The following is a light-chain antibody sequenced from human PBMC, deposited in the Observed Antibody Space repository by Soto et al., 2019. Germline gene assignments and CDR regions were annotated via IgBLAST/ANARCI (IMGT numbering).Light chain of an antibody. V-gene: IGKV3-11*01. CDR3: QYRSNWPPFT. CDR2: DAS. Sequence: EIVLTQSPATLSLSPGERATLSCRASQSVSSYLAWYQQKPGQSPRLLIYDASNRATGIPARFSGSGSGTDFTLTISSLEPEDFAVYYCQYRSNWPPFTFGPGTKVDIK. J-gene: IGKJ3*01. CDR1: QSVSSY.